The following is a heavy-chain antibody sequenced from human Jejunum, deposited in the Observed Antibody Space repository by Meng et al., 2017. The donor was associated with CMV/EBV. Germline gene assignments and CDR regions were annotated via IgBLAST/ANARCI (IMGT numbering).Heavy chain of an antibody. CDR1: GFSFNDYY. V-gene: IGHV3-11*01. CDR3: AKPIQGRITIFSD. CDR2: VSGSGSNI. J-gene: IGHJ4*02. Sequence: ASGFSFNDYYMSWIRQAPGKGLEWLSYVSGSGSNIYYADSVKGRFTISRDNAKNSLYLQMNSLRAEDTAVYYCAKPIQGRITIFSDWGQGSLVTVSS. D-gene: IGHD3-9*01.